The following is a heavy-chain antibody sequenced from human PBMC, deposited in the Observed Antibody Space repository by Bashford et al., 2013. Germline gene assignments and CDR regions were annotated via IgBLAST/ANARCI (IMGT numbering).Heavy chain of an antibody. CDR2: IYPGDSDT. J-gene: IGHJ5*02. Sequence: GESLKISCKGSGYSFTSYWIGWVRQMPGKGLEWMGIIYPGDSDTRYSPSFQGQVTISADKSISTAYLQWSSLKASDTAMYYCARLGIVVVPAAIDCWFDPWGQGTLVTVSS. V-gene: IGHV5-51*01. D-gene: IGHD2-2*03. CDR1: GYSFTSYW. CDR3: ARLGIVVVPAAIDCWFDP.